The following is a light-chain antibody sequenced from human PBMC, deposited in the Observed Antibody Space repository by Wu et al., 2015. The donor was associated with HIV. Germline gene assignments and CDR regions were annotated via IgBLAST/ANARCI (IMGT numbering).Light chain of an antibody. CDR3: QQYNNWPPYS. V-gene: IGKV3-15*01. CDR2: AAS. CDR1: QSVGSN. J-gene: IGKJ2*03. Sequence: EIVMTQSPATLSVSPGERATLSCRASQSVGSNSAWYQQKPDQAPKLLIYAASTRATGIPARFSGSGSGTEFTLTISSLQSEDFAVYYCQQYNNWPPYSFGQGTKLEIK.